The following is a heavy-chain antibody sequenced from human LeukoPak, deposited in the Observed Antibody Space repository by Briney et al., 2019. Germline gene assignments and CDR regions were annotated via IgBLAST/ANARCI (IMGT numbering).Heavy chain of an antibody. D-gene: IGHD6-19*01. CDR1: GFTFSSYE. CDR2: ISSSGSTI. CDR3: ARDSIAVAGCFDS. Sequence: GGSLRLSCAASGFTFSSYEMNWVRQAPGKGLEWVSYISSSGSTIYYADSVKGRFTISRDNSKNTLSLQMNSLRAEDTAVYYCARDSIAVAGCFDSWGQGTLVTVSS. J-gene: IGHJ4*02. V-gene: IGHV3-48*03.